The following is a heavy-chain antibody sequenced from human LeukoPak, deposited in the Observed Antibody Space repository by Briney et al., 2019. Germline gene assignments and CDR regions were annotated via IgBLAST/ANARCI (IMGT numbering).Heavy chain of an antibody. CDR3: AREVTAAGRAGRNFGY. D-gene: IGHD6-13*01. V-gene: IGHV1-2*04. J-gene: IGHJ4*02. Sequence: ASVKVSCKASGYTFTGYYMHWVRQAPGQGLEWMGWINPNSGGTNYAQKFQGWVTMTRDTSISTAYMELSRLRSDDTAVYYCAREVTAAGRAGRNFGYWGQGTLVAVSS. CDR1: GYTFTGYY. CDR2: INPNSGGT.